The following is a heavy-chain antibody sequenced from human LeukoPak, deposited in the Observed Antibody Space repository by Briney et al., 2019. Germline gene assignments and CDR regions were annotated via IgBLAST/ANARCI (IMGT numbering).Heavy chain of an antibody. J-gene: IGHJ3*02. V-gene: IGHV4-39*01. CDR3: ARLSTAALKRAFEM. CDR2: IYYSGST. CDR1: GGSFSSSTYY. D-gene: IGHD6-6*01. Sequence: SETLSLTCTASGGSFSSSTYYWGCIRHPPGKGLEWSGSIYYSGSTYYSPSLKSRVTISVDTSKNQFSLKVSSVTAADTAVHYCARLSTAALKRAFEMWGQGTMVTVSS.